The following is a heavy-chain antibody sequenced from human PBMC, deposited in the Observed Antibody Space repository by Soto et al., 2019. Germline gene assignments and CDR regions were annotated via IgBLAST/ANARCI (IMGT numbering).Heavy chain of an antibody. J-gene: IGHJ6*02. Sequence: QVQLVQSGAEVKKPGASVKVSCKASGYTFTSYGITWVRQAPGQGLEWLGWINGYNGNTNYAQKLQGRDTMTTETSTRTAYMELRSLRSDDTAVYYCARMGDVPYYYYGMDVWGHGTTVTVSS. D-gene: IGHD3-16*01. CDR1: GYTFTSYG. CDR2: INGYNGNT. V-gene: IGHV1-18*01. CDR3: ARMGDVPYYYYGMDV.